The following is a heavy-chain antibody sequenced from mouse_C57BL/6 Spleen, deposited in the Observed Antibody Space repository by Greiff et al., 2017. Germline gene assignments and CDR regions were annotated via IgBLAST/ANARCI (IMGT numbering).Heavy chain of an antibody. D-gene: IGHD2-3*01. CDR3: ERDGIYDGYLYAMAW. CDR2: ILPGSGST. CDR1: GYTFTGYW. V-gene: IGHV1-9*01. J-gene: IGHJ4*01. Sequence: QVQLQQSGAELMKPGASVKLSCKATGYTFTGYWIEWVKQRPGHGLEWIGEILPGSGSTNYNEKFKGKATFTADTSSNTAYMQLSSLTTEDSAIYYCERDGIYDGYLYAMAWWSQGTSVTV.